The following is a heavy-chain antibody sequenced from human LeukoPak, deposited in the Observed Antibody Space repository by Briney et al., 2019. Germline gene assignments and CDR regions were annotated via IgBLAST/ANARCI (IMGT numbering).Heavy chain of an antibody. Sequence: PSETLSLTCAVSGYSISSGYYWGWIRQPPGKGLEWIGSIYHSGSTYYNPSLKSRVTISVDTSKNQFSLKLSSVTAADTAVYYCASVRGYSSFDYWGQRTLVTVSS. CDR2: IYHSGST. CDR1: GYSISSGYY. V-gene: IGHV4-38-2*01. CDR3: ASVRGYSSFDY. D-gene: IGHD5-18*01. J-gene: IGHJ4*02.